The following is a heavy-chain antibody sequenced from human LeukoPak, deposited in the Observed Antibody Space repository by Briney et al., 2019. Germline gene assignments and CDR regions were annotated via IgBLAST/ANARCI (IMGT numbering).Heavy chain of an antibody. CDR3: ARGGILRYFDWLSPGYYYYYYMDV. Sequence: GASVEVSCKASGYTFTGYYMHWVRQAPGQGLEWMGWINPNSGGTNYAQKSQGRVTMTRDTSISTAYMELSRLRSDDTAVYYCARGGILRYFDWLSPGYYYYYYMDVWGKGTTVTISS. CDR2: INPNSGGT. J-gene: IGHJ6*03. CDR1: GYTFTGYY. D-gene: IGHD3-9*01. V-gene: IGHV1-2*02.